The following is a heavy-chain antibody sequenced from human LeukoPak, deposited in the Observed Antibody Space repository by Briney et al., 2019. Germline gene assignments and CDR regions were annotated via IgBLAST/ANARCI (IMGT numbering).Heavy chain of an antibody. CDR1: GFTFSSYS. CDR2: ISSSSSYI. J-gene: IGHJ4*02. D-gene: IGHD3-22*01. V-gene: IGHV3-21*01. CDR3: ARVVREWDYDHPVTPIGY. Sequence: PGGSLRLSCAASGFTFSSYSMNWVRQAPGKGLEWVSSISSSSSYIYYADSVKGRFTISRDNAKNSLYLQMNSLRAEDTAVYYCARVVREWDYDHPVTPIGYWGQGTLVTVSS.